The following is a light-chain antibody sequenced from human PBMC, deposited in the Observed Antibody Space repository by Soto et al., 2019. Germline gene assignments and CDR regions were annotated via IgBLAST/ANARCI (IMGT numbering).Light chain of an antibody. Sequence: QSALTQPPSAGSPGQSVTISCTGTSSDIGDYNYVSWYQQHLGKAPKLMIYEVSKRPSGVPDRFSGSKSGNTASLTVSGLQAEDEADYYCSSYAGSLYVFGTGTKLTVL. CDR2: EVS. CDR3: SSYAGSLYV. J-gene: IGLJ1*01. V-gene: IGLV2-8*01. CDR1: SSDIGDYNY.